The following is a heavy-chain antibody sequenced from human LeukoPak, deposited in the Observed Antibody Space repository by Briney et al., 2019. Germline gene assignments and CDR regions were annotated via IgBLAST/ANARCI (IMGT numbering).Heavy chain of an antibody. CDR3: ARVWYYGSGSYHYFDY. D-gene: IGHD3-10*01. CDR1: GFTFSSYA. V-gene: IGHV3-30-3*01. Sequence: GGSLRLSCAASGFTFSSYAMHWVRQAPGKGLEWVAVISYDGSNKYYADSVKGRFTISRDNSKNTLYLQMNSLRAEDTAVYYCARVWYYGSGSYHYFDYWGQGALVTVSS. J-gene: IGHJ4*02. CDR2: ISYDGSNK.